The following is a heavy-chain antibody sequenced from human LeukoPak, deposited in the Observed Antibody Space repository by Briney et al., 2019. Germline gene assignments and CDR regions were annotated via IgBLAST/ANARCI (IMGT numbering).Heavy chain of an antibody. V-gene: IGHV6-1*01. D-gene: IGHD5-18*01. CDR1: VDSVSINSAA. Sequence: SQTLSLTCAISVDSVSINSAAWNWIRQSPSRGLEWLGRTYYRSKWYNDYAVSVKSRITINPDTSKNQFSLQLNSVTPEDTTVYNCARTRSRVDTAMGGRWFDPWGQGPLVTVSS. CDR3: ARTRSRVDTAMGGRWFDP. CDR2: TYYRSKWYN. J-gene: IGHJ5*02.